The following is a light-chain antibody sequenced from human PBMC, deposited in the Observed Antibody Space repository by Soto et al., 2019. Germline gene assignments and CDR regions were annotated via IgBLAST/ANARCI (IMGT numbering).Light chain of an antibody. CDR1: QSITTR. CDR2: TLS. J-gene: IGKJ1*01. CDR3: QQSYDTPRT. Sequence: DIVMTQSPSYLSASVGDRVIITCRASQSITTRLNWYQQKPGKAPKLLIHTLSTLQTGVPSRFSGGGSGTDFSLTISGLQPGDFATYYCQQSYDTPRTFGPGTRVDIK. V-gene: IGKV1-39*01.